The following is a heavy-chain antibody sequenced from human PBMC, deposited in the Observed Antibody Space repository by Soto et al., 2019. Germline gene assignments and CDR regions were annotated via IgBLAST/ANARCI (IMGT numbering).Heavy chain of an antibody. CDR2: IRSKPYGGTT. CDR1: GYIFGDYA. CDR3: TRWKETYSDY. Sequence: EVQVVESGGGLVQPGRSLRLSCTASGYIFGDYAMSWFRQAPGKGLEWVAFIRSKPYGGTTEYAASVEGRFTVSRDESNTIAYLQMNSLKTEDTAVYYCTRWKETYSDYWGQGTLVTVAS. D-gene: IGHD1-1*01. V-gene: IGHV3-49*03. J-gene: IGHJ4*02.